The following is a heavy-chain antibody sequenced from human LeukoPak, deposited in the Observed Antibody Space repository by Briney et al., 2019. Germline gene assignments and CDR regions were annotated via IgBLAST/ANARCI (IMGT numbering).Heavy chain of an antibody. V-gene: IGHV3-23*01. J-gene: IGHJ3*02. CDR2: ISGSGGST. Sequence: GGSLRLSCAASGFTFSSYAMSWVRQAPGKGLEWVSAISGSGGSTYYADSVKGRFTISRDNAKNSLYLQMNSLRAEDTAVYYCARDGSYGSGSYYWYAFDIWGQGTMVTVSS. CDR3: ARDGSYGSGSYYWYAFDI. CDR1: GFTFSSYA. D-gene: IGHD3-10*01.